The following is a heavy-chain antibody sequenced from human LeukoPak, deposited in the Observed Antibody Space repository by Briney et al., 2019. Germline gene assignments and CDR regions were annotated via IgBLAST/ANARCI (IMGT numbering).Heavy chain of an antibody. Sequence: GGSLRLSXAASGFTFSSYWMHWVRQAPGKGLVWVSRINNDGSSTPYADSVKGRFTISRDNAKNTLYLQMNSLRAEDTAVYYCARSNHGCHDYWGQGTLVTVSS. CDR3: ARSNHGCHDY. V-gene: IGHV3-74*01. CDR2: INNDGSST. D-gene: IGHD4-11*01. J-gene: IGHJ4*02. CDR1: GFTFSSYW.